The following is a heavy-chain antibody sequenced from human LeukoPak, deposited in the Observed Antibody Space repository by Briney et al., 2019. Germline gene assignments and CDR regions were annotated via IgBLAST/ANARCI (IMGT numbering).Heavy chain of an antibody. D-gene: IGHD6-13*01. Sequence: HPGGSLRLSCAASGFTFSSYAMSWVRQAPGKGLEWVSAISGSGGSTYYADSVKGRFTISRDNSKNTLYLQMNSLRAEDTAVYYCARIAAASTRYYYYGMDVWGQGTTVTVSS. CDR3: ARIAAASTRYYYYGMDV. CDR1: GFTFSSYA. J-gene: IGHJ6*02. CDR2: ISGSGGST. V-gene: IGHV3-23*01.